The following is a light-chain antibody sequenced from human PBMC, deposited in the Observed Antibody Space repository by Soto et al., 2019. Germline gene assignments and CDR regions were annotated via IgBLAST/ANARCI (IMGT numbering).Light chain of an antibody. J-gene: IGLJ3*02. Sequence: NFMLTQPHSVSESPGKTVSISCTRTRGSIASNSVQWYQQRPGSAPTTVIHEDNERPSGVPDRFSGSIDRSSNTASLTISGLKTEDEADYYCQSYDRSVVVFGGGPKVTVL. CDR3: QSYDRSVVV. CDR2: EDN. CDR1: RGSIASNS. V-gene: IGLV6-57*04.